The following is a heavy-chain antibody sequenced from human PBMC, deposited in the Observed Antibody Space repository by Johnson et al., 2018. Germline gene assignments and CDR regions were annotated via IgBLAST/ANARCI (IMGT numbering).Heavy chain of an antibody. Sequence: VQLVQSGGSVVRXGGSXRLXCAASGFTFSSYYMSWVRQAPGTGPEGVSGICWNCYFTGHADYVKGRFTISRDNAKNSLYVQVNILCVEDTASYHWARDGGYCTGDSCYSIPMDVWGKGTTVTVSS. CDR1: GFTFSSYY. D-gene: IGHD2-15*01. CDR2: ICWNCYFT. J-gene: IGHJ6*03. V-gene: IGHV3-20*01. CDR3: ARDGGYCTGDSCYSIPMDV.